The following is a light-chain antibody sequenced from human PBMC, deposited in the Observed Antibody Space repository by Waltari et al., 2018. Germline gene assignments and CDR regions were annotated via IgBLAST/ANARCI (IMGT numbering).Light chain of an antibody. V-gene: IGLV2-23*01. Sequence: QSALTQPASVSGSPGQSITISCTGTSSDVGSYKLVSWYQQPPGKAPRLLIYADRNRPSGSSNRFSGSKSGNTASLTISGLQAEDEAAYYCCSYAGSSTVKFGEGTYLTVL. CDR1: SSDVGSYKL. CDR3: CSYAGSSTVK. J-gene: IGLJ2*01. CDR2: ADR.